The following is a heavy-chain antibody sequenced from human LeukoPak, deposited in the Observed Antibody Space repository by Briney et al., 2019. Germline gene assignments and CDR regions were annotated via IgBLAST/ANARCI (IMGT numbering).Heavy chain of an antibody. CDR2: FDPEDGDT. CDR1: GYTLTELS. J-gene: IGHJ6*02. V-gene: IGHV1-24*01. CDR3: ASAVGYYYYGMDV. Sequence: GASVKVSCMVSGYTLTELSMHWVRQAPGKGLEWMGGFDPEDGDTIYAQKFQGRVTMTEDTSTDTAYMELSSLRSEDTAVYYCASAVGYYYYGMDVWGQGTTVTVSS. D-gene: IGHD2-15*01.